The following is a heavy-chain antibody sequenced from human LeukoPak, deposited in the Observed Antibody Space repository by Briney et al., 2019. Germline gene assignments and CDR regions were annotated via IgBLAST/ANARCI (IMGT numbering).Heavy chain of an antibody. D-gene: IGHD3-10*01. CDR1: GFTFSSYG. CDR2: IRYDGSNK. V-gene: IGHV3-30*02. Sequence: PGGSLRLSCAASGFTFSSYGMHWVRQAPGKGLEWVAFIRYDGSNKYYADSVKGRFTISRDNSKNTLYLQMNSLRAEDTAVYYCAKDQAWFGETALDYWGQGTLVTVSS. J-gene: IGHJ4*02. CDR3: AKDQAWFGETALDY.